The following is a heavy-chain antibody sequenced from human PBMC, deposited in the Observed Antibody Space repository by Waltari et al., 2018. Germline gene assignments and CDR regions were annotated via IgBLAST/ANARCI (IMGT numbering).Heavy chain of an antibody. CDR2: IIPIFGTA. D-gene: IGHD3-22*01. V-gene: IGHV1-69*05. Sequence: QVQLVQSGAEVKKPGSSVKVSCKASGATFSTYAISWVRQAHEQGLEWMGGIIPIFGTANYAQKFQGRVTITTDESTSTAYMELSSLRSEDTAVYYCARAYYYDSSGYLYYFDYWGQGTLVTVSS. CDR3: ARAYYYDSSGYLYYFDY. J-gene: IGHJ4*02. CDR1: GATFSTYA.